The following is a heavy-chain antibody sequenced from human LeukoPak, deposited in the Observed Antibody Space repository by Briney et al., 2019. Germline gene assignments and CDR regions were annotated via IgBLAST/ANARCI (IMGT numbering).Heavy chain of an antibody. D-gene: IGHD6-19*01. Sequence: GGSLRLSCAASGFTFSSYAMHWVRQAPGKGLEWVAVISYDGSNKYYADSVKGRFTISRDNSKNTLYLQMNSLRAEDTAVYYCAREHSSGWYTQLDYWGQGTLVTVSS. CDR2: ISYDGSNK. V-gene: IGHV3-30-3*01. CDR1: GFTFSSYA. CDR3: AREHSSGWYTQLDY. J-gene: IGHJ4*02.